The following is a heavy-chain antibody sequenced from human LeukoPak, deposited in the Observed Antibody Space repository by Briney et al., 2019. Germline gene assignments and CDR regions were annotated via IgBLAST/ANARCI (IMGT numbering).Heavy chain of an antibody. CDR2: INPNSGGT. J-gene: IGHJ4*02. CDR3: TRGETGRDSSGYFGY. D-gene: IGHD3-22*01. CDR1: GYTFTGYY. V-gene: IGHV1-2*02. Sequence: GASVKVSCKASGYTFTGYYMHWVRQAPGQGLEWMGWINPNSGGTNYAQKFQGRVTMTRDTSISTAYMELSSLRSDDTAVYYCTRGETGRDSSGYFGYWGQGTLVTVSS.